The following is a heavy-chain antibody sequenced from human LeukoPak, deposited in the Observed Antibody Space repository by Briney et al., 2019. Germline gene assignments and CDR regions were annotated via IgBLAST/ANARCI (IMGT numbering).Heavy chain of an antibody. CDR2: IYYSGST. CDR1: GGSISSYY. D-gene: IGHD6-13*01. Sequence: TPSETLSLTCTVSGGSISSYYWSWIRQPPGKGLEWIGYIYYSGSTNYNPSLKSRVTISVDTSKNQFSLKLRSVTAADTAVYYCARQQQGWFDPWGQGTLVTVSS. V-gene: IGHV4-59*01. J-gene: IGHJ5*02. CDR3: ARQQQGWFDP.